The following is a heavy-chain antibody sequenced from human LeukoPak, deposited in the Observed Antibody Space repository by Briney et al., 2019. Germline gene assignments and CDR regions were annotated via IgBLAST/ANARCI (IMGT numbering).Heavy chain of an antibody. CDR2: ISASGANT. CDR1: GFTFSSYG. Sequence: GGSLRLSCAASGFTFSSYGMSWVRQSPGKGLEWVSGISASGANTYYADSVKGRFTISRDNSKNTLYLQMNSLRAEDTAAYYCAKAVYSSGWYLGVDYWGQGTLVTVSS. D-gene: IGHD6-19*01. V-gene: IGHV3-23*01. CDR3: AKAVYSSGWYLGVDY. J-gene: IGHJ4*02.